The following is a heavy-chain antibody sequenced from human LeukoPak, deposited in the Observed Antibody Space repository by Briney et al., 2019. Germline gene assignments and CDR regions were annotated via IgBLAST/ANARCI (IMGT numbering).Heavy chain of an antibody. CDR2: ISYDGSNE. CDR3: AKDVMRDSTRPGELHL. Sequence: PGGSLRLSCAASRFTFSSYGMHWVRQAPGKGLEWVAVISYDGSNEYYADSVKGRFTISRGNSKNTLYLQMNSLRAEDAALYYCAKDVMRDSTRPGELHLWGRGTLVTVSS. D-gene: IGHD2-2*01. V-gene: IGHV3-30*18. CDR1: RFTFSSYG. J-gene: IGHJ2*01.